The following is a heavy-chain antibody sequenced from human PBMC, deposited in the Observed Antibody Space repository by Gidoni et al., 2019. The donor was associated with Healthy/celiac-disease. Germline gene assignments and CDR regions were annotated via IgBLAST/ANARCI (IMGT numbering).Heavy chain of an antibody. CDR1: GGSISSYY. CDR3: ARVGSSGYYDTNYYYYGMDV. J-gene: IGHJ6*02. D-gene: IGHD3-22*01. V-gene: IGHV4-59*01. CDR2: IYYSGST. Sequence: QVQLQESGPGLVKPSATLSLTCTVPGGSISSYYWSWIRQPPGKGLEWIGYIYYSGSTNYNPSLKSRVTISVDTSKNQFSLKLSSVTAADTAVYYCARVGSSGYYDTNYYYYGMDVWGQGTTVTVSS.